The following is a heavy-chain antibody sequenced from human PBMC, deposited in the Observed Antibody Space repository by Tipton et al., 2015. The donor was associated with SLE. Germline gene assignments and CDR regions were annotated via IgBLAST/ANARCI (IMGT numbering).Heavy chain of an antibody. J-gene: IGHJ4*02. D-gene: IGHD3-3*01. Sequence: SLRLSCAASGFTFSSYWMSWVRQAPGKGLEWVANIKQDGSEKYYVDSVKGRYTISRDNAKNSLYLQMNSLRAEDTAVYYCARVGGSDFWSGYYEFDYWGQGTLVTVSS. CDR2: IKQDGSEK. V-gene: IGHV3-7*03. CDR1: GFTFSSYW. CDR3: ARVGGSDFWSGYYEFDY.